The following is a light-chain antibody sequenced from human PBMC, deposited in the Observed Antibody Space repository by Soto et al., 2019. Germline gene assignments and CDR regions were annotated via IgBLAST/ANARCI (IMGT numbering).Light chain of an antibody. J-gene: IGKJ4*01. Sequence: DIQMTQSPSTLSASVGDRVTITCRASQSISSWLAWYQQKPGKAPNLLTYKASSLDSGVPSRFRGSGSGTEFTLTVSSLQPDDFATYYCQQYDSYPLTFGGGTKVEIK. CDR1: QSISSW. V-gene: IGKV1-5*03. CDR3: QQYDSYPLT. CDR2: KAS.